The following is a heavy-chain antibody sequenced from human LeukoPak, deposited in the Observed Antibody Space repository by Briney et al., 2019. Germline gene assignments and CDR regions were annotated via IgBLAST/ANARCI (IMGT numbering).Heavy chain of an antibody. CDR2: ISGSGGST. Sequence: PGGSLRLSCAASGFTFSSYAMSWVRQAPGKGLEWVSAISGSGGSTYYADSVKGRFTISRENSKNTLYLQMNSLRAEDTAVYYCAKAWEGYDILTRLYYYYYYMDVWGKGTTVTVSS. CDR3: AKAWEGYDILTRLYYYYYYMDV. J-gene: IGHJ6*03. D-gene: IGHD3-9*01. V-gene: IGHV3-23*01. CDR1: GFTFSSYA.